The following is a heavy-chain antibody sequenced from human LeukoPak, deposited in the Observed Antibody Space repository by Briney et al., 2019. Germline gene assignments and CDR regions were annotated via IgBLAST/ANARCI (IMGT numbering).Heavy chain of an antibody. V-gene: IGHV3-23*01. Sequence: GGSLTLSCTPSGFAFSTYAMLWLRHAPGKGLECVSDISGSGCSTHYADSVMGRVTVSRDNTKNTLHMQMNSLRDEDTAVYYCAKYYCSSANCYSDYWGQGNLVTVSS. CDR1: GFAFSTYA. CDR2: ISGSGCST. D-gene: IGHD2-2*02. CDR3: AKYYCSSANCYSDY. J-gene: IGHJ4*02.